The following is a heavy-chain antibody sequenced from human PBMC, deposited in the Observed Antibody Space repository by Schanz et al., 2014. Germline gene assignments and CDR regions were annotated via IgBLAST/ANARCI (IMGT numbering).Heavy chain of an antibody. J-gene: IGHJ4*02. CDR3: AKGFGGYDLVLDY. Sequence: QVQLVESGGGMVQPGRSLRLSCAGSGFSFSDYGMHWVRQAPGKGLEWVAFISYDGNEKHYPDSVKGRFTISRDNSKNTLSLQMNSLRAEDTAVYYCAKGFGGYDLVLDYWGQGTLVTVSS. D-gene: IGHD5-12*01. CDR1: GFSFSDYG. V-gene: IGHV3-30*18. CDR2: ISYDGNEK.